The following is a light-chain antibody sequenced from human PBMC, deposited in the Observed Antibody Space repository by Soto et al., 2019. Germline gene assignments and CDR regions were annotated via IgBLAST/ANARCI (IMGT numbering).Light chain of an antibody. Sequence: DIQMTQSPSTLSASVGDRVTITCRASQSISSWLAWYQQKPGKAPKLLIYNASSLERGVPSRLSGSGSGTEFTLTISTRQPDDFATYYCQHYFTFGPGTKVDIK. V-gene: IGKV1-5*03. CDR3: QHYFT. J-gene: IGKJ3*01. CDR1: QSISSW. CDR2: NAS.